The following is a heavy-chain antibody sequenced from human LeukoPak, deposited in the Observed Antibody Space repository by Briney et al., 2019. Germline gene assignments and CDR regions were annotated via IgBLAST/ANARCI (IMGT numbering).Heavy chain of an antibody. CDR3: ARDAGDCSGGTCYGMDV. D-gene: IGHD2-15*01. V-gene: IGHV3-21*01. CDR2: ISSGSSYI. J-gene: IGHJ6*02. Sequence: GRSLRLSCAASGFTFSSYTMNWFSQAPGNGLEWVSSISSGSSYIYYADLVKGRFTISRDNARNSLDLQMNSLRVEDTAVFYCARDAGDCSGGTCYGMDVWGQGTTVTVSS. CDR1: GFTFSSYT.